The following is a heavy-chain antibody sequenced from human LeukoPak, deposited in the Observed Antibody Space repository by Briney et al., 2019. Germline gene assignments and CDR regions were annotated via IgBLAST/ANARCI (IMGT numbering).Heavy chain of an antibody. CDR3: ARDEHDYGDYGSYYYYYMDV. CDR1: GDSVSSNSAA. Sequence: SQTLSLTCAISGDSVSSNSAAWNWIRQSPSRGLEWLGRTYYRSKLYNDYAVSVKSRITINPDTSKNQFSLQLNSVTPEDTAVYYCARDEHDYGDYGSYYYYYMDVWGKGTTVTVSS. D-gene: IGHD4-17*01. V-gene: IGHV6-1*01. J-gene: IGHJ6*03. CDR2: TYYRSKLYN.